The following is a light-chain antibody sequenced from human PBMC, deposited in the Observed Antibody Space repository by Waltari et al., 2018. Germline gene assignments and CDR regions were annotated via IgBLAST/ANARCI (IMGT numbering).Light chain of an antibody. V-gene: IGKV1-39*01. Sequence: DIQMTQSPSSLSASVGDRVTITCRASQSITNFLNWYQQRPGKAPKLLIYAASILQRGVPSKFSGSGSGTDFTLTISSLQPEDFATYYCQQSYNTPLTFGGGTKVEIK. CDR3: QQSYNTPLT. CDR2: AAS. CDR1: QSITNF. J-gene: IGKJ4*01.